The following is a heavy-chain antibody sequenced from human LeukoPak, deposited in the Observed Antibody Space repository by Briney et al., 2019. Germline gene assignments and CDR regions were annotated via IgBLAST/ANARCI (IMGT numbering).Heavy chain of an antibody. D-gene: IGHD2-8*02. CDR2: INPSRGST. Sequence: GASVKVSCKASGDTFTTAHMPWGRQAPGQGLEWMGKINPSRGSTTYAQQFQGRVSMTRDLSMSTVYMELSSLRSEDTAVYYCVRNLMQFTGLAYWGQGTLVTVSS. V-gene: IGHV1-46*01. CDR1: GDTFTTAH. J-gene: IGHJ4*02. CDR3: VRNLMQFTGLAY.